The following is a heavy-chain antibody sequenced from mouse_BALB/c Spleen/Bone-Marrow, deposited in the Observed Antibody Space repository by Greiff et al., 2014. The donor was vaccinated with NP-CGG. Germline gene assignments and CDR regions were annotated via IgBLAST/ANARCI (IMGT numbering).Heavy chain of an antibody. Sequence: VQLVESGPGLVQPSQSLSITCTVSGFSLTTYGVHWVRQSPGKGLEWLGAIWSGGNTAYNAAFISRMSISKDNTKSQVFFEMNSLQAYDTAIYYCARKLRFYAMDYWGQGTSVTVSS. V-gene: IGHV2-2*01. D-gene: IGHD1-1*01. CDR2: IWSGGNT. J-gene: IGHJ4*01. CDR3: ARKLRFYAMDY. CDR1: GFSLTTYG.